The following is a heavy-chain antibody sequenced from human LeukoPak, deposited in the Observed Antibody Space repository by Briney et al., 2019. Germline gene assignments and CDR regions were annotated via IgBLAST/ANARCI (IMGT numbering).Heavy chain of an antibody. CDR1: GFTFSNAW. J-gene: IGHJ6*04. Sequence: GGSLRLSCAASGFTFSNAWMNWVRQAPGKGLEWVSYISSSGGTIYYADSVKGRFTISRDNAKNSLYLQMNSLRAEDTAVYYCAELGITMIGGVWGKGTTVTISS. CDR2: ISSSGGTI. CDR3: AELGITMIGGV. V-gene: IGHV3-48*04. D-gene: IGHD3-10*02.